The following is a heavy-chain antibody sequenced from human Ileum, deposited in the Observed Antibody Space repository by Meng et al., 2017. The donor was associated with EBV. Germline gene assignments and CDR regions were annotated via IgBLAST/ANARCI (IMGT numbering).Heavy chain of an antibody. CDR3: ARGPDWAKGGY. V-gene: IGHV3-53*01. J-gene: IGHJ4*02. Sequence: EVQLVGSGVGWLHPGGSLSISCAPSGFTVSSYHMSWVRQAPGKGLEWVSTIYIGGDTFYADSVKDRFTISRDNSKNTLFLQMNRLTVEDTAVYYCARGPDWAKGGYWGLGTLVTVSS. CDR1: GFTVSSYH. CDR2: IYIGGDT. D-gene: IGHD3/OR15-3a*01.